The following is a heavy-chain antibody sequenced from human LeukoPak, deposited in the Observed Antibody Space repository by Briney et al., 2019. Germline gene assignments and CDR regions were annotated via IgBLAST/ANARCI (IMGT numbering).Heavy chain of an antibody. CDR3: ARRWFFDY. CDR1: GFTFSSYG. Sequence: GGTLRLSCAASGFTFSSYGMSWVRQAPGKGLEWVSAISGSGGSTYYADSVKGRFTISRDNSKNTLYLQMNSLRVEATAVYYCARRWFFDYWGQGTLVTVSS. V-gene: IGHV3-23*01. J-gene: IGHJ4*02. D-gene: IGHD4-23*01. CDR2: ISGSGGST.